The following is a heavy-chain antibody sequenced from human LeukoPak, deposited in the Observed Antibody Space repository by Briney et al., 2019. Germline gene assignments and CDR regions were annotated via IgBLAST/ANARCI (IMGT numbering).Heavy chain of an antibody. D-gene: IGHD6-13*01. CDR3: ARVRSSSWPLLSHWFDP. Sequence: SETLSLTCTVSGGSISSSSYYWGWIRQPPGKGLEWIGSIYYSGSTYYNPSLKSRVTISVDTSKNQFSLKLSSVTAADTAVYYCARVRSSSWPLLSHWFDPWGQGTLDTVSS. CDR1: GGSISSSSYY. V-gene: IGHV4-39*07. CDR2: IYYSGST. J-gene: IGHJ5*02.